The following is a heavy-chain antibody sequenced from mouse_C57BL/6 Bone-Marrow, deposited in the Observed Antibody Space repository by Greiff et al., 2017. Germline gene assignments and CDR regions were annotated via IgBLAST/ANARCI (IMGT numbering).Heavy chain of an antibody. V-gene: IGHV14-4*01. J-gene: IGHJ3*01. D-gene: IGHD2-3*01. CDR3: TGLLLFAY. CDR1: GFNIKDDY. CDR2: IDPENGDT. Sequence: EVQLVESGAELVRPGASVKLSCTASGFNIKDDYMHWVKQRPEQGLEWIGWIDPENGDTEYASKFQGKATITADTSSNTAYLQLSSLTSEDTAVYYCTGLLLFAYWGQGTLVTVSA.